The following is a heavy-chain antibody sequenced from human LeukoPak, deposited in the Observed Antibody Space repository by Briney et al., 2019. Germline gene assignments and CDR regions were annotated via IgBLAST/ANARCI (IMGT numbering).Heavy chain of an antibody. CDR3: ARLVFRSLYAFDI. Sequence: GESLKISFKGSGYSFTNYWIGWVRQMPGKGLEWMGIIYPSDSDTRYSPSFQGQVTISADKSISTAYLQWSSLKASDTAMYYCARLVFRSLYAFDIWGQGTMVTVSS. J-gene: IGHJ3*02. CDR1: GYSFTNYW. CDR2: IYPSDSDT. D-gene: IGHD3-16*02. V-gene: IGHV5-51*01.